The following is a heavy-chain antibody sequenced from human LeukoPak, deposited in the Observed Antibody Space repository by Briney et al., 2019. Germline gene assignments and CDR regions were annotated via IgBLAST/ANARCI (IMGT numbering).Heavy chain of an antibody. D-gene: IGHD1-26*01. V-gene: IGHV1-69*13. CDR2: IIPIFGTA. J-gene: IGHJ4*02. Sequence: SVKVSCKASGGAFSSYAISWVRQAPGQGLEWMGGIIPIFGTANYAQKFQGRVTITADESTSTAYMELSSLRSEDTAVYYCARGPPSGSYLIDYWGQGTLVTVSS. CDR1: GGAFSSYA. CDR3: ARGPPSGSYLIDY.